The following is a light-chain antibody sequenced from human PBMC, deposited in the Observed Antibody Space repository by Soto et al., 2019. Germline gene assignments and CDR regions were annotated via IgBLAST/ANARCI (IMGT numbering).Light chain of an antibody. CDR3: GSWDSSLSAYV. Sequence: QSALTQPPSVSATPGRTVTISCSGSSSNIGGNSVSWYQQLPGTAPKLLIYDDDKRPSGIPDRFSGSKSGTSATLGITGFQTGDEADYYCGSWDSSLSAYVFGTGTKVTVL. CDR2: DDD. J-gene: IGLJ1*01. V-gene: IGLV1-51*01. CDR1: SSNIGGNS.